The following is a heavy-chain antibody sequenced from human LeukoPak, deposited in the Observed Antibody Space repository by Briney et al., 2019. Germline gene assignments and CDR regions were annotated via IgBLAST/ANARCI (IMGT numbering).Heavy chain of an antibody. CDR2: IRSKANSYAT. J-gene: IGHJ4*02. CDR1: GFTFSGSA. CDR3: AKDDAWLQYND. V-gene: IGHV3-73*01. D-gene: IGHD5-24*01. Sequence: GGSLRLSCAASGFTFSGSAMHWVRQASGKGLEWVVRIRSKANSYATAYAASVKGRFTISRDDSKNTAYLQMNSLKTEDTAVYYCAKDDAWLQYNDWGQGTLVTVSS.